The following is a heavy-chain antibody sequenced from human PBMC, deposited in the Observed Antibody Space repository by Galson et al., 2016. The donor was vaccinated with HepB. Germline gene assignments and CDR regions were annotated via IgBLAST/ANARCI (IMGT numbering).Heavy chain of an antibody. J-gene: IGHJ4*02. CDR2: INTDGSIT. Sequence: SLRLSCAASGFNFNNYWMHWVRQDPGKGLVWVSRINTDGSITGYADSVRGRFTISRDNPKNTLYLQMNSLRAEDTALYYCTRDHHWNNPDYWGQGTLVTVSS. CDR3: TRDHHWNNPDY. V-gene: IGHV3-74*01. D-gene: IGHD1/OR15-1a*01. CDR1: GFNFNNYW.